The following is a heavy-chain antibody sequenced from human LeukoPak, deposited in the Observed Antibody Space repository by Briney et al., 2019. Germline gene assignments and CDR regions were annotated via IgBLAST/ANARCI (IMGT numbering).Heavy chain of an antibody. CDR1: GGTFSSYA. J-gene: IGHJ4*02. CDR3: AIGYCTNGVCPPYDSREKYYFDY. V-gene: IGHV1-69*04. CDR2: IIPIFGIA. D-gene: IGHD2-8*01. Sequence: SVKVSCKASGGTFSSYAISWVRQTPGEGLEWMGRIIPIFGIANYVQKFQGRVTITADKSTSTAYMELSSLRFEDTAVYYCAIGYCTNGVCPPYDSREKYYFDYWGQGTLVTVSS.